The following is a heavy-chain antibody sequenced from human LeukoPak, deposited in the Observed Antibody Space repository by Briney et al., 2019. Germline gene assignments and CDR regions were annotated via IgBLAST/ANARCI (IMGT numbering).Heavy chain of an antibody. Sequence: GGSLRLSCAAAGFTFSSYAMSWVRQAPGKGLEWVSAISGSGGGTYYADSVKGRFTISRDNSKNTLYLQMNSLSAEDTAVYYCAKPLLEDGYYYGMDVWGQGTTVTVSS. CDR3: AKPLLEDGYYYGMDV. V-gene: IGHV3-23*01. D-gene: IGHD1-1*01. J-gene: IGHJ6*02. CDR2: ISGSGGGT. CDR1: GFTFSSYA.